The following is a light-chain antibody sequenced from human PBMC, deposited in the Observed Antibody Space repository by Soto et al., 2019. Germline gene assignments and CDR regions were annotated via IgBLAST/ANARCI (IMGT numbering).Light chain of an antibody. CDR1: SSNIGAGYD. CDR2: GNS. V-gene: IGLV1-40*01. J-gene: IGLJ2*01. CDR3: QSYYSSLNGVV. Sequence: QSALTQPPSVSGAPGQRVTISCTGSSSNIGAGYDVHWYQQLPGTAPKLLIYGNSNRPSGVPDRFSGSKSGTSASLAITGLQAEDETDYYCQSYYSSLNGVVFGGGTKLTVL.